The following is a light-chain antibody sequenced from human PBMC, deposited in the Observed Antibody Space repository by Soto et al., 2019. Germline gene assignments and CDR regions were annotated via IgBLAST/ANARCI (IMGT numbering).Light chain of an antibody. CDR3: QQSYSTPRT. V-gene: IGKV1-39*01. CDR2: TTS. Sequence: DIQLTQSPSSLSASVGDRVTITCRTSQSINNYLNWYQHIPGKAPRLLIYTTSTLQRGVPPRFRGGGSGTLFTLTISSLQPEDFATYYCQQSYSTPRTFGQGNKLEIK. J-gene: IGKJ2*02. CDR1: QSINNY.